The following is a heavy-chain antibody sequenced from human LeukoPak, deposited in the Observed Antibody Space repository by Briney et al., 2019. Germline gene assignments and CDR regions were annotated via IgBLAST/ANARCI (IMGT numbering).Heavy chain of an antibody. Sequence: GGSLRLSCAASGFSFSSSGMHWVRQAPGQGLEWVAFIRYDGSNKFYADSVKGRFTISRDNSTNTLYLQMNNLRAEDTAVYYCANRYCSTTSCQETYFDSWGQGTLVTVSS. V-gene: IGHV3-30*02. J-gene: IGHJ4*02. CDR1: GFSFSSSG. CDR2: IRYDGSNK. CDR3: ANRYCSTTSCQETYFDS. D-gene: IGHD2-2*01.